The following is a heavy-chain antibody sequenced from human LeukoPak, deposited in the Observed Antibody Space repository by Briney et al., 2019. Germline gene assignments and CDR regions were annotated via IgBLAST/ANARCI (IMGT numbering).Heavy chain of an antibody. D-gene: IGHD4-17*01. Sequence: PGGSLRLSCAASGFTFSGSALHWVRQASGKGLEWVGRIRTKGKSYATAYAASVKGRFIISRDDSKNTADLQMNSLKTEDTAVYYCTRTTVTTADWFDPWGQGTLVTVSS. CDR2: IRTKGKSYAT. J-gene: IGHJ5*02. CDR3: TRTTVTTADWFDP. V-gene: IGHV3-73*01. CDR1: GFTFSGSA.